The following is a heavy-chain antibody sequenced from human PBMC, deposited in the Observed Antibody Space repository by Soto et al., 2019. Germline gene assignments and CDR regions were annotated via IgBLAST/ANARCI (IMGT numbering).Heavy chain of an antibody. CDR3: ARTVYSGYDFGGYYYYYYMDV. D-gene: IGHD5-12*01. J-gene: IGHJ6*03. V-gene: IGHV4-59*08. CDR1: GGSISSCY. CDR2: IYYSGST. Sequence: PSETLSLTCTVSGGSISSCYWSWIRQPPGKGLEWIGYIYYSGSTNYNPSLKSRVNISVDTSKNQFSLKLSSVTAADTAVYYCARTVYSGYDFGGYYYYYYMDVWGKGTTVTVSS.